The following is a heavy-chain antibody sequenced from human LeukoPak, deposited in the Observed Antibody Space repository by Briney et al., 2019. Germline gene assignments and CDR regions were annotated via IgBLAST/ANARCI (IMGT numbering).Heavy chain of an antibody. D-gene: IGHD3-10*01. CDR2: ITPHSGGT. CDR3: ARGFSGSGSYYPDFDY. V-gene: IGHV1-2*02. CDR1: GYTFTGYY. Sequence: ASVRVSCKASGYTFTGYYMHWVRQAPGQGLEWMGWITPHSGGTNYAQKFQGRVTMTRDTSISTAYMELRRLTSDDTAVYYCARGFSGSGSYYPDFDYWGQGTLVTVSS. J-gene: IGHJ4*02.